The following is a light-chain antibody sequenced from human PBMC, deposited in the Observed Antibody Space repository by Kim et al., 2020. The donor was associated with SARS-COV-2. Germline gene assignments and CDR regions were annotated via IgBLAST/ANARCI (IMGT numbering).Light chain of an antibody. J-gene: IGLJ1*01. CDR1: SSNIGSNT. CDR2: SKN. Sequence: GTPGQRVTISCSGSSSNIGSNTVNWYQQLPGTAPKLLIYSKNQRPSGVPDRFSGSKSGTSASLAISGLQSEDEADYYCAAWDDSLLFGTGTKVTVL. CDR3: AAWDDSLL. V-gene: IGLV1-44*01.